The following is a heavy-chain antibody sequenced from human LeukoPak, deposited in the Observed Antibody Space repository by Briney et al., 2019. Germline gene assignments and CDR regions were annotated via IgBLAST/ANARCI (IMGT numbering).Heavy chain of an antibody. CDR3: ARSGGSFYDY. J-gene: IGHJ4*02. D-gene: IGHD2-15*01. CDR1: GFTFSSYS. Sequence: PGGSLRLSCAASGFTFSSYSMNWARQAPGKGLEWVSSISSSINYIYYADSVKGRFTISRDNAKNSLYLQMNSLRAEDTALYYCARSGGSFYDYWGQGTLVTVSS. V-gene: IGHV3-21*01. CDR2: ISSSINYI.